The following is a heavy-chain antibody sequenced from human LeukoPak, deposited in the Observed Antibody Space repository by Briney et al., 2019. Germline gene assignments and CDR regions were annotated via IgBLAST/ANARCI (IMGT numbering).Heavy chain of an antibody. CDR3: ARVVSYEYSSSPEDFDY. J-gene: IGHJ4*02. V-gene: IGHV1-69*02. Sequence: SVKVSCKASGGTFSSYTISWVRQAPGQGLEWMGRIIPILGIANYAQKFQGRVTITADKSTSTAYMELRSLRSDDTAVYYCARVVSYEYSSSPEDFDYWGQGTLVTVSS. CDR1: GGTFSSYT. D-gene: IGHD6-6*01. CDR2: IIPILGIA.